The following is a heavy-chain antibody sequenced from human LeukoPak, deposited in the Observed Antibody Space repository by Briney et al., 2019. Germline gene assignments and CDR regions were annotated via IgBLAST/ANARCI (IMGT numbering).Heavy chain of an antibody. CDR2: ISSSGSTT. CDR3: ARGRDGDYVPLDY. D-gene: IGHD4-17*01. J-gene: IGHJ4*02. Sequence: GGSLRLSCAASGFTFSNYEMNWVRQAPGKGLEWVSYISSSGSTTYYADSVKGRFTISRDNAKKSLYLQMNSLRAEDTAVYYCARGRDGDYVPLDYWGQGTLVTVSS. CDR1: GFTFSNYE. V-gene: IGHV3-48*03.